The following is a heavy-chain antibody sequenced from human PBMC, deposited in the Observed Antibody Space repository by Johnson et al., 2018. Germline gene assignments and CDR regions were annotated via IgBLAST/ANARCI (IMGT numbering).Heavy chain of an antibody. CDR2: ISSSSSYI. CDR3: ARDRVCTNGVCSTLYYYYYSMDV. Sequence: VQLVESGGGLVKPGGSLRLSCAASGFTFSSYSMNWVRQAPGKGLEWVSSISSSSSYIYYADSVKGRFTISRDNGKNTLYLQMNRLRAGETAVYYCARDRVCTNGVCSTLYYYYYSMDVWGKGTTVTVSS. V-gene: IGHV3-21*01. J-gene: IGHJ6*03. D-gene: IGHD2-8*01. CDR1: GFTFSSYS.